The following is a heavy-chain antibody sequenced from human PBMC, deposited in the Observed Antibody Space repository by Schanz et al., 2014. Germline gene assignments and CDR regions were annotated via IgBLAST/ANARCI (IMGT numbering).Heavy chain of an antibody. CDR2: ISRSSSTI. J-gene: IGHJ4*02. CDR1: GFTFSNYN. V-gene: IGHV3-48*02. D-gene: IGHD6-13*01. Sequence: EVQLVESGGGLVQPGGSLRLSCEASGFTFSNYNMNWVRQAPGKGLEWVSYISRSSSTIYYTDSVKGRFTISRDNAKNSVFLQMNGLRDEDTAVDYCATETYSSSWCFDYWGQGTLVTVSS. CDR3: ATETYSSSWCFDY.